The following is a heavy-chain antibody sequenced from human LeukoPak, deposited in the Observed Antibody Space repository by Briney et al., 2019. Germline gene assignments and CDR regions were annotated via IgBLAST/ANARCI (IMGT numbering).Heavy chain of an antibody. Sequence: SETLSLTCAVYGGSFSGYYWSWIRQPPGKGLEWIGEINHSGSTNYNPSLKSRVTISVDTSKNQFSLKLSSVTAADTAVYYCARRYDYVWGSYRYTPRNWFDPWGQGTLVTVSS. D-gene: IGHD3-16*02. CDR1: GGSFSGYY. J-gene: IGHJ5*02. CDR2: INHSGST. CDR3: ARRYDYVWGSYRYTPRNWFDP. V-gene: IGHV4-34*01.